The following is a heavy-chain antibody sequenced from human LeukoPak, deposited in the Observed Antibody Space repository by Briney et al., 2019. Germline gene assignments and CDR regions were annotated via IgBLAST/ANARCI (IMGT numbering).Heavy chain of an antibody. D-gene: IGHD6-19*01. CDR3: ARDGVAGVYYFDY. J-gene: IGHJ4*02. CDR2: INPSGGST. CDR1: GYTFTSDY. Sequence: GASVKVSCKTSGYTFTSDYMHWVRQAPGQGLVWVGIINPSGGSTNYAQKFQGRVTMTRDMSTSTVYMELGSLRSEDTAVYYCARDGVAGVYYFDYWGQGTLVTVSS. V-gene: IGHV1-46*01.